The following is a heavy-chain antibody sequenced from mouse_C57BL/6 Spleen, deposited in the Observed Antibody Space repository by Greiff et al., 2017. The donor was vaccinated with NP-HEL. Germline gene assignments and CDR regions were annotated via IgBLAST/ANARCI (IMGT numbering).Heavy chain of an antibody. Sequence: QVQLQQSGAELARPGASVKLSCKASGYTFTSYGISWVKQRTGQGLEWIGEIYPRSGNTYYNEKFKGKATLTADQASSTAYMELRSLTSEDSAVYFCANYYYGSSLYYFDYWGQGTTLTVSS. D-gene: IGHD1-1*01. CDR1: GYTFTSYG. J-gene: IGHJ2*01. V-gene: IGHV1-81*01. CDR2: IYPRSGNT. CDR3: ANYYYGSSLYYFDY.